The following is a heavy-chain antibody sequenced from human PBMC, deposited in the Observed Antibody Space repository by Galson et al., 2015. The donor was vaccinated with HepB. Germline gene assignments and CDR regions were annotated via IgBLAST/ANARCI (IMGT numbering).Heavy chain of an antibody. CDR1: GFTFSSYS. Sequence: SLRLSCAASGFTFSSYSMNWVRQAPGKGLEWVSSISSSSSYIYYADSVKGRFTISRDNAKNSLYLQMNSLRAEDTAVYYCARGGGFMIVEHPGMDVWGQGTTVTVSS. CDR3: ARGGGFMIVEHPGMDV. J-gene: IGHJ6*02. D-gene: IGHD3-22*01. V-gene: IGHV3-21*01. CDR2: ISSSSSYI.